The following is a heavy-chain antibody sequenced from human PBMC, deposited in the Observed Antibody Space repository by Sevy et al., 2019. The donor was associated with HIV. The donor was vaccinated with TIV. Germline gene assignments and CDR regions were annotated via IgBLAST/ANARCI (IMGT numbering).Heavy chain of an antibody. CDR3: AGGGTNSSSSVTWFDP. CDR2: INHSGST. Sequence: SETLSLTCAVYGGSFSGYYWSWIRQPPGKGLEWIGEINHSGSTNYNPSLKSRVTISVDTSKNQFSLKLSSVTAADTAVYYCAGGGTNSSSSVTWFDPWGQGTLVTVSS. CDR1: GGSFSGYY. J-gene: IGHJ5*02. V-gene: IGHV4-34*01. D-gene: IGHD6-6*01.